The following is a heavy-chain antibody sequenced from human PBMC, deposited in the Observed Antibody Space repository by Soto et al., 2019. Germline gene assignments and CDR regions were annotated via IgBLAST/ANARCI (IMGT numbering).Heavy chain of an antibody. V-gene: IGHV3-53*01. J-gene: IGHJ3*02. CDR1: GVTGSSSY. CDR3: ARDYGSDAFDI. CDR2: IYSGGST. D-gene: IGHD4-17*01. Sequence: GSMRVARGVSGVTGSSSYTSQVRQAPGKGLEWVSVIYSGGSTYYADSVKGRFTISRDNSKNTLYLQMNSLRAEDTAVYYCARDYGSDAFDIWGQGTMVTVSS.